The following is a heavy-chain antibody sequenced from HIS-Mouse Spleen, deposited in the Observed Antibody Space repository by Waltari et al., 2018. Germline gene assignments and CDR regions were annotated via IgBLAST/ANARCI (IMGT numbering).Heavy chain of an antibody. CDR2: IYHSGNT. V-gene: IGHV4-38-2*02. CDR3: ARDRMVTATSHY. D-gene: IGHD2-21*02. CDR1: GYSISSGYY. J-gene: IGHJ4*02. Sequence: QVQLQESGPGLVKPSETLSLTCTVSGYSISSGYYWGWIRQPPGKGLEWIGSIYHSGNTYYHPSLKSRVTISVDTSKNQFSLKLSSVTAADTAVYYCARDRMVTATSHYWGQGTLVTVSS.